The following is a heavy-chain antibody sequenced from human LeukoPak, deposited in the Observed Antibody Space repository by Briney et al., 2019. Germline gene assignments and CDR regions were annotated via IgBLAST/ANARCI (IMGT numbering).Heavy chain of an antibody. V-gene: IGHV5-10-1*01. CDR1: GYSFTSYW. D-gene: IGHD3-22*01. CDR2: IDPSDSYT. J-gene: IGHJ4*02. Sequence: GESLKISRKGSGYSFTSYWISWVRQMPGKGLEWMGRIDPSDSYTNYSPSFQGHVTISADKSISTAYLQWSSLKASDTAMYYCARLVSYYYDSSGYLYYFDYWGQGTLVTVSS. CDR3: ARLVSYYYDSSGYLYYFDY.